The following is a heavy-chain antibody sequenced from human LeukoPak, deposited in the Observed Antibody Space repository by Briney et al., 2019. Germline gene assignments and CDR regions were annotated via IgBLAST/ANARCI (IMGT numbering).Heavy chain of an antibody. J-gene: IGHJ6*02. CDR2: INHSGST. CDR3: ARRGYQLLYSGTYYYGMDV. D-gene: IGHD2-2*02. V-gene: IGHV4-34*01. Sequence: PGGSLRLSCAASGFTFSTYGMSWVRQPPGKGLEWIGEINHSGSTNYNPSLKSRVTISVDTSKNQFSLKLSSVTAADTAVYYCARRGYQLLYSGTYYYGMDVWGQGTTVTVSS. CDR1: GFTFSTYG.